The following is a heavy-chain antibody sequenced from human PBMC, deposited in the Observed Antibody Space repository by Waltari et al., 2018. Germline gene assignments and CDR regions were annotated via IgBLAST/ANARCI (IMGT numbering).Heavy chain of an antibody. V-gene: IGHV3-48*04. CDR1: GFTFNGYN. J-gene: IGHJ1*01. D-gene: IGHD2-21*02. CDR2: ITGSSTTI. Sequence: EVQLLESGGGLVQTGGSLRLSCEASGFTFNGYNMNWVRQAPGKGLEWISYITGSSTTIYYAGSVKGRFTISRDNAKSSLNLEMHSLRPEDTAVYYCVRDSPVVTASRHLDHWGQGSLVTVSS. CDR3: VRDSPVVTASRHLDH.